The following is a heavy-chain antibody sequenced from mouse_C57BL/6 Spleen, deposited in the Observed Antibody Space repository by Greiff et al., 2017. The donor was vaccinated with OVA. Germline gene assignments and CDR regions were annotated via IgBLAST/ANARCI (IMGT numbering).Heavy chain of an antibody. CDR3: ARGDYSFWFAY. Sequence: QVQLQQSGPELVKPGASVKISCKASGYAFSSSWMNWVKQRPGKGLEWIGRIYPGDGDTNYNGKFKGKATLTADKSSSTAYMQLSSLTSEDSAVYFCARGDYSFWFAYWGQGTLVTVSA. V-gene: IGHV1-82*01. D-gene: IGHD2-12*01. CDR1: GYAFSSSW. CDR2: IYPGDGDT. J-gene: IGHJ3*01.